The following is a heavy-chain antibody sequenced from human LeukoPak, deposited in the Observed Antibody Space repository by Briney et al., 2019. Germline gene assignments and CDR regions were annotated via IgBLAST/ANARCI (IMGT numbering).Heavy chain of an antibody. V-gene: IGHV3-64*01. J-gene: IGHJ4*02. Sequence: PGGSLRLSCAASGFTFSSYAMSWVRQAPGRGLEYVSAISSNGGSIYYTNSVKGRFTISRDDSKNTLYLQMGSLRAEDMAVYYCARGPYYGDYVAYWGQGTLVTVSS. CDR1: GFTFSSYA. CDR2: ISSNGGSI. CDR3: ARGPYYGDYVAY. D-gene: IGHD4-17*01.